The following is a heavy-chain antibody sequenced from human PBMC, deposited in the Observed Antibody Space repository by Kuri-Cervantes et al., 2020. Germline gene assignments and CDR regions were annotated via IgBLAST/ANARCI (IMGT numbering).Heavy chain of an antibody. CDR3: ARDWEENMVQGVIGQKNYYYYMDV. CDR2: TGSGGST. J-gene: IGHJ6*03. V-gene: IGHV3-53*01. D-gene: IGHD3-10*01. CDR1: GFTVSSNY. Sequence: GESLKISCAASGFTVSSNYMSWVRQAPGKGLGWVSSVTGSGGSTYYADSVKGRFTISRDNSKNTLYLQMNSLRAEDTAVYYCARDWEENMVQGVIGQKNYYYYMDVWGKGTTVTVSS.